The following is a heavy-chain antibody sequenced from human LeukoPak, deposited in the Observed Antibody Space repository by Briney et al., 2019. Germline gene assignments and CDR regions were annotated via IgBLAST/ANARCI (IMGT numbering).Heavy chain of an antibody. J-gene: IGHJ4*02. Sequence: PGGSLRLSCAASGFTFSSYAMSWVRQAPGKGLEWVSAISGSGGSTYYADSVKGRFTISRDNSKNTLYLQMNSLRAEDTAVYYCAKDLSYYGSGSTFDYWGQGTLATVSS. CDR1: GFTFSSYA. V-gene: IGHV3-23*01. CDR3: AKDLSYYGSGSTFDY. D-gene: IGHD3-10*01. CDR2: ISGSGGST.